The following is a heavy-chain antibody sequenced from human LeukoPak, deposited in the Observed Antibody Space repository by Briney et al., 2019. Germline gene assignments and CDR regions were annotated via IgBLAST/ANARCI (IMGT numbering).Heavy chain of an antibody. CDR2: ISAYNGNT. Sequence: GASVKVSCKASGYTFTSYGISWVRQAPGQGLEWMGWISAYNGNTNYAQKLQGRVTMTTDTSTSTAYMELRSLRSNDTAVYYCARGGTYDFWSGYPYYYYYYMDVWGKGTTVTVSS. J-gene: IGHJ6*03. CDR1: GYTFTSYG. D-gene: IGHD3-3*01. V-gene: IGHV1-18*01. CDR3: ARGGTYDFWSGYPYYYYYYMDV.